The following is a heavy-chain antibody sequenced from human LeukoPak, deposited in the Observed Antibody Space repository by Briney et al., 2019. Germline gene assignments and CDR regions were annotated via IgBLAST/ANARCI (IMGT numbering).Heavy chain of an antibody. CDR1: GGSFSGYY. CDR3: ASLGYYYYYFDY. Sequence: SETLSLTCAVYGGSFSGYYWGWIRQPPGKGLEWIGSIYYSGSTYYNPSLKSRVTISVDTSKNQFSLKLSSVTAADTAVYYCASLGYYYYYFDYWGQGTLVTVSS. D-gene: IGHD3-22*01. J-gene: IGHJ4*02. CDR2: IYYSGST. V-gene: IGHV4-39*01.